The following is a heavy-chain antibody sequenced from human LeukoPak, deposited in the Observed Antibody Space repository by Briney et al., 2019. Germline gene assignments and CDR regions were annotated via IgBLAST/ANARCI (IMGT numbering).Heavy chain of an antibody. Sequence: SETLSLTCTVSGGSISSSSYYWGWIRQPPGKGLEWIGSIYYSGSTYYNPSLKSRVTISVDTSKNQFSLKLSSVTAADTAVYYCASFGPNRSDYYYYGMDVWGQGTTVTVSS. CDR1: GGSISSSSYY. V-gene: IGHV4-39*07. CDR2: IYYSGST. J-gene: IGHJ6*02. CDR3: ASFGPNRSDYYYYGMDV. D-gene: IGHD1-14*01.